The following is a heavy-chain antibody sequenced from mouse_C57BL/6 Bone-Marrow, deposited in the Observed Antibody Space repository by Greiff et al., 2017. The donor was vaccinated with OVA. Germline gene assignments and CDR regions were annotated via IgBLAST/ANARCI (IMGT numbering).Heavy chain of an antibody. CDR3: ARLRGRDAY. J-gene: IGHJ3*01. Sequence: VKLVESGAELARPGASVKLSCKASGYTFTSYGISWVKQRTGQGLEWIGEIYPRSGNTYYNEKFKGKATLTADKSSSTAYMELRSLTSEDSAVYFCARLRGRDAYWGQGTLVTVSA. CDR2: IYPRSGNT. V-gene: IGHV1-81*01. CDR1: GYTFTSYG. D-gene: IGHD3-3*01.